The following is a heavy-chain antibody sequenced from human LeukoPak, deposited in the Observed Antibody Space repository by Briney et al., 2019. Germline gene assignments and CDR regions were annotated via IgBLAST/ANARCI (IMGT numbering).Heavy chain of an antibody. D-gene: IGHD1-26*01. J-gene: IGHJ4*02. V-gene: IGHV4-39*01. CDR3: ARHRRGELLDS. CDR2: IDYSGST. CDR1: DGSISSSSSF. Sequence: SETLSLTCTVSDGSISSSSSFWGWIRQPPGKGLEWIGSIDYSGSTYYNPSLKSRLTISADTSKNQFSLRLSSVTAADTAVHCCARHRRGELLDSWGQGTLVTVSS.